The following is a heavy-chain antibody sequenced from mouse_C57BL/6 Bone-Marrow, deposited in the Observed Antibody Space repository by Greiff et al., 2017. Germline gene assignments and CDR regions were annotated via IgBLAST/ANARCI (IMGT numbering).Heavy chain of an antibody. CDR2: IYPSDSET. Sequence: QVQLQQPGAELVRPGSSVKLSCKASGYTFTSYWMDWVKQRPGQGLEWIGNIYPSDSETHYNQKFKDKATLTVDKSSSTAYMQISSLTSEDSAVYYCAVYYGSSGDYWGQGTTLTVSS. J-gene: IGHJ2*01. CDR1: GYTFTSYW. D-gene: IGHD1-1*01. CDR3: AVYYGSSGDY. V-gene: IGHV1-61*01.